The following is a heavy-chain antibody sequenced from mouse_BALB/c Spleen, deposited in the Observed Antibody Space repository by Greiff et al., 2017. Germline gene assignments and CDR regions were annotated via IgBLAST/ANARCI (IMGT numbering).Heavy chain of an antibody. CDR2: IWTGGGT. J-gene: IGHJ4*01. CDR3: VRYDYDGYYYAMDY. D-gene: IGHD2-4*01. V-gene: IGHV2-9-2*01. CDR1: GFSLTSYD. Sequence: VKLMESGPGLVAPSQSLSITCTVSGFSLTSYDISWIRQPPGKGLEWLGVIWTGGGTNYNSAFMSRLSISKDNSKSQVFLKMNSLQTDDTAIYYCVRYDYDGYYYAMDYWGQGTSVTVSS.